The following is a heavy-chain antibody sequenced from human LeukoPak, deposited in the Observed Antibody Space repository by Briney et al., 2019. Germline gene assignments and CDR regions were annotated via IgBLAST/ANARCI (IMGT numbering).Heavy chain of an antibody. CDR3: ASWTPVYNILTGSPQQHAFDI. CDR2: IYYSGNT. Sequence: PSETLSLTCTVSGGSISGGDYYWSWIRQPPGKGLEWIGYIYYSGNTYYNPSLKSRVAISVDTSKNHFSLRLSSVTAADTAVYYCASWTPVYNILTGSPQQHAFDIWGQGTMVTVSS. D-gene: IGHD3-9*01. V-gene: IGHV4-30-4*01. J-gene: IGHJ3*02. CDR1: GGSISGGDYY.